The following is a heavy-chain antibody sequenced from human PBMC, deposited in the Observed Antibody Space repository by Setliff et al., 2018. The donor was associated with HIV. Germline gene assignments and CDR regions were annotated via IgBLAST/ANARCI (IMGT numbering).Heavy chain of an antibody. CDR2: IWNAGSEK. CDR1: GFNFDIFA. J-gene: IGHJ4*02. Sequence: GGSLRLSCAASGFNFDIFAMHWVRQAPGKGLEWVAAIWNAGSEKYYADSVKGRYSISRDNSQNTLFLQIDSLTVEDTAVYYCARVRLYNNALDYWGQGTLVTVSS. CDR3: ARVRLYNNALDY. V-gene: IGHV3-33*08. D-gene: IGHD3-10*01.